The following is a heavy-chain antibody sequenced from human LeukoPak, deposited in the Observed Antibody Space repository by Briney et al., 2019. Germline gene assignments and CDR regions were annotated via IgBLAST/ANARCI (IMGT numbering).Heavy chain of an antibody. CDR2: ISNTNSTV. CDR3: AKGGWRVVATLDY. Sequence: GGSLRLSCVVSGFTFSSYSMSWVRQAPGKGLEWLSKISNTNSTVYYADSVKGRFTISRDNAKKSLYLERNSLRAEDTAIYYCAKGGWRVVATLDYWGQGTLVTVSS. V-gene: IGHV3-48*04. CDR1: GFTFSSYS. D-gene: IGHD3-3*01. J-gene: IGHJ4*02.